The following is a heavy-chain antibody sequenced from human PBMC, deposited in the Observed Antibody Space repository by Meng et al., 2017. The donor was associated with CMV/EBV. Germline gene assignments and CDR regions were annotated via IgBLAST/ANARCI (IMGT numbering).Heavy chain of an antibody. J-gene: IGHJ4*02. D-gene: IGHD6-19*01. V-gene: IGHV1-2*02. CDR3: ARSSGWSRFDY. CDR1: GYTVTDYY. Sequence: QAQLVPSGSGVRKPGASVKVSCKASGYTVTDYYIHGVRQAPGQWLEWMGWINPNDDTNYAQNFQGRVTMTRDMSINTVYMELSRLTSDDTAVYYCARSSGWSRFDYWGLGTLVTVSS. CDR2: INPNDDT.